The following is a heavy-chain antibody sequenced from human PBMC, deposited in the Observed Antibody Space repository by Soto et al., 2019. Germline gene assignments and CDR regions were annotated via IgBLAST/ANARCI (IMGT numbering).Heavy chain of an antibody. Sequence: PGGSLRLSCAASGFTFSSYSMNWVRQAPGKGLEWVSSISSSSSYIYYADSVKGRFTISRDNAKNSLYLQMNSLRAEDTAVYYCARGGHKGSSIVAFDPWGQGTRVTFSS. CDR3: ARGGHKGSSIVAFDP. J-gene: IGHJ5*02. CDR1: GFTFSSYS. CDR2: ISSSSSYI. V-gene: IGHV3-21*01. D-gene: IGHD6-6*01.